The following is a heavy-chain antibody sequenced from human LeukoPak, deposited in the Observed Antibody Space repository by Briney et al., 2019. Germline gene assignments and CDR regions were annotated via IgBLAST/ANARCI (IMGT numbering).Heavy chain of an antibody. CDR1: GYSVSRNRAA. CDR2: TYYRSKWYN. CDR3: GRTDDGTLDF. J-gene: IGHJ4*02. Sequence: SQTLSLTCAISGYSVSRNRAAWNCIRQSPSIGLEWLGSTYYRSKWYNTYAVSGRGRITINADTSKNQYSLQLNSVTPEDQSFYYCGRTDDGTLDFWAQGAMVPVS. V-gene: IGHV6-1*01. D-gene: IGHD1-26*01.